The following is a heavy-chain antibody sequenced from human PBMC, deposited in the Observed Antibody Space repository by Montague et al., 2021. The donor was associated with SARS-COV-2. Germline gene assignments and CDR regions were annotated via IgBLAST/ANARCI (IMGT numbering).Heavy chain of an antibody. D-gene: IGHD2-2*01. CDR1: GGSFSGYY. J-gene: IGHJ6*02. CDR3: TREGYQVLWSDYYYYGMDV. V-gene: IGHV4-34*01. Sequence: SETLSLTCAVYGGSFSGYYWRWIRQPPGKGLEWIGEINHSGSTNYNPSLKSQVTISVDTSKNQFSLKLSSVTAADTAVYYCTREGYQVLWSDYYYYGMDVWGQGTTVTVSS. CDR2: INHSGST.